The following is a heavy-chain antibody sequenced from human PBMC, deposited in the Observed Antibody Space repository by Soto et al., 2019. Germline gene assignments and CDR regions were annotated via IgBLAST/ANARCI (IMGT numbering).Heavy chain of an antibody. J-gene: IGHJ6*03. V-gene: IGHV3-15*01. CDR3: TTDLVTYYAFWSGYFLGVVGGAYYYMDV. CDR2: IKSKTDGGTT. Sequence: EVQLVESGGGLVKPGGSLRLSCAASGFTFSNAWMSWVRQAPGKGLEWVGRIKSKTDGGTTDYAAPVKGRFTISRDDTKNTLYLQMNRLKNEDTAVYYCTTDLVTYYAFWSGYFLGVVGGAYYYMDVWGKGTSV. D-gene: IGHD3-3*01. CDR1: GFTFSNAW.